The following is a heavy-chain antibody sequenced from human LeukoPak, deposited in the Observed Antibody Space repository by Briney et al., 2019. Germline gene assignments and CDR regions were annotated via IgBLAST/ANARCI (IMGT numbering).Heavy chain of an antibody. J-gene: IGHJ4*02. CDR2: IYYSGRT. V-gene: IGHV4-39*01. CDR1: GGCISSSSYY. D-gene: IGHD1-26*01. CDR3: ARRRWELEGNYFDY. Sequence: SETLSLTCTVSGGCISSSSYYWGWIRQPPGKGLEWIGRIYYSGRTYYNPSLKSRVTISVDTSKNQFSLKLSSVTAADTAVYYCARRRWELEGNYFDYWGQGTLVTVSA.